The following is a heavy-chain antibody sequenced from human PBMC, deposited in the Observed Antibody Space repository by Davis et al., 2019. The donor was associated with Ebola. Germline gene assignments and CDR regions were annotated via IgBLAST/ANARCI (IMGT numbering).Heavy chain of an antibody. Sequence: GESLKISCAASGFTFSSYWMSWVRQAPGKGLEWVANIKQDGSEKYYVDSVKGRFTISRDNAKNSLYLQMNSLRAEDTAVYYCARGSYVFDWWGQGTLATVSS. D-gene: IGHD3-10*02. CDR2: IKQDGSEK. J-gene: IGHJ4*02. V-gene: IGHV3-7*03. CDR1: GFTFSSYW. CDR3: ARGSYVFDW.